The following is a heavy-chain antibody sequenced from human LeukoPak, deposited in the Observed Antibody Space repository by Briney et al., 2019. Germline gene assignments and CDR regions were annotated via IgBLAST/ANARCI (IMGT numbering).Heavy chain of an antibody. Sequence: PSQTLSLTCTVSGASISNIHYYWSWVRQPPGKGLEWIGYIYYNGDTFYNLFLKSRSSMSMDTSKNQFSLNLRSVTAADTAVYFCARVFTGDYYQSSSFPLDFWGQGTLVTVSS. CDR2: IYYNGDT. V-gene: IGHV4-30-4*01. D-gene: IGHD3-22*01. CDR1: GASISNIHYY. J-gene: IGHJ4*02. CDR3: ARVFTGDYYQSSSFPLDF.